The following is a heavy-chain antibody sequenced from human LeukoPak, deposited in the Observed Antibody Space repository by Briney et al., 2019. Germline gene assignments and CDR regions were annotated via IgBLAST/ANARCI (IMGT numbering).Heavy chain of an antibody. D-gene: IGHD2-15*01. Sequence: ASVKVSCKASGYTFTSYDISWVRQAPGQGLEWMGRIIPILGIANYAQKFQGRVTITADKSTSTAYMELSSLRSEDTAVYYCARGCSGGSCYPHDDAFDIWGQGTMVTVSS. CDR1: GYTFTSYD. V-gene: IGHV1-69*04. J-gene: IGHJ3*02. CDR3: ARGCSGGSCYPHDDAFDI. CDR2: IIPILGIA.